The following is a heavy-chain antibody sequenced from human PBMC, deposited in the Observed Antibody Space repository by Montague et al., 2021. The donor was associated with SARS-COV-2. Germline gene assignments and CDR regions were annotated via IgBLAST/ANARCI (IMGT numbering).Heavy chain of an antibody. V-gene: IGHV4-61*02. CDR1: GGSISSGSYY. CDR3: ARAPDVDTAMVIYYYGMDV. Sequence: TLSLTCTVSGGSISSGSYYWSWIRQPAGKGLEWIGRIYTSGSTNYNPSLKSRVSISVDTSKNQFSLKPSSVTAADTAVYYCARAPDVDTAMVIYYYGMDVWGQGTTVTVSS. D-gene: IGHD5-18*01. CDR2: IYTSGST. J-gene: IGHJ6*02.